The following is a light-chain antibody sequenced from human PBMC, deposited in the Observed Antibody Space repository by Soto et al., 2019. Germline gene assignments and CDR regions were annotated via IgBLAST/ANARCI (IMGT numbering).Light chain of an antibody. CDR1: QSVSSN. CDR3: QQYNNWPRT. Sequence: EIVMTQSPATLSVSPGERATLSCRASQSVSSNLAWYQQKPGQAPRLLIYGASTRATGIPARFSGSGSGAEFTITISSLQSEEFEVYYCQQYNNWPRTFGQGTKVEIK. J-gene: IGKJ1*01. CDR2: GAS. V-gene: IGKV3-15*01.